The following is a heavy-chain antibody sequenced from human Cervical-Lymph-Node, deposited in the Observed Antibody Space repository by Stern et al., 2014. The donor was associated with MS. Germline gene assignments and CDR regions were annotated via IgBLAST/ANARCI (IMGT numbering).Heavy chain of an antibody. V-gene: IGHV3-30*03. Sequence: VQLVESGGGVVQPGRSLRLSCTASGFTFNSYGMHWVRQAPGTGLEWVAVLSYDGSNKSYAYSVKGKFAISRDNSKNTLYLQMNSLRAEDTAVYYCASGELRFLEWLTNHHYHFGMDVWGRGTTVTVSS. CDR3: ASGELRFLEWLTNHHYHFGMDV. CDR1: GFTFNSYG. D-gene: IGHD3-3*01. J-gene: IGHJ6*02. CDR2: LSYDGSNK.